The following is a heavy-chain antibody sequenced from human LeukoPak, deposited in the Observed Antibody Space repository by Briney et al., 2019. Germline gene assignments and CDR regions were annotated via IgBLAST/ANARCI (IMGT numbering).Heavy chain of an antibody. J-gene: IGHJ4*02. CDR2: ISTTSSTI. CDR3: ARDDFWSGFDY. V-gene: IGHV3-48*01. Sequence: GGSLSLSCAASGFTFSSYNMNWVSQAPGKGLEWVSYISTTSSTIYYADSVKGRFTISRDNAKNSLYLQMNSLRAEDTAVYYCARDDFWSGFDYWGQGTLVTVSS. CDR1: GFTFSSYN. D-gene: IGHD3-3*01.